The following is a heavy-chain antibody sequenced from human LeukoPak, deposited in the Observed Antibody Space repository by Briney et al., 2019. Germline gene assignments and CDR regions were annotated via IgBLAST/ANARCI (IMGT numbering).Heavy chain of an antibody. CDR1: GFTFNRFW. J-gene: IGHJ3*02. D-gene: IGHD6-19*01. CDR2: IISDGSST. V-gene: IGHV3-74*01. CDR3: AREDVDITVATSGAFDI. Sequence: QTGGSLRLSCAASGFTFNRFWMHWVRQAPGKGLVWVSRIISDGSSTNYADFVKGRFTISRDNAKNTLYLQMNSLRAEDTALYYCAREDVDITVATSGAFDIWGQGTMVTVSS.